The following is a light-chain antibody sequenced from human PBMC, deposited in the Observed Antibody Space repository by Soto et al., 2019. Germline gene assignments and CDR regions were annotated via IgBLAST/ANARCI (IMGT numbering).Light chain of an antibody. Sequence: IVLTQSPGTLSLSPGERATLSCRASQSLNNMYLAWFQQKPGQAPRILTYGASIRHPGIPDRFSGSGSGTDFTLTISRLEPEDFAVYYCQHYGSSLPFGGGTKVDIK. J-gene: IGKJ4*01. CDR3: QHYGSSLP. CDR2: GAS. CDR1: QSLNNMY. V-gene: IGKV3-20*01.